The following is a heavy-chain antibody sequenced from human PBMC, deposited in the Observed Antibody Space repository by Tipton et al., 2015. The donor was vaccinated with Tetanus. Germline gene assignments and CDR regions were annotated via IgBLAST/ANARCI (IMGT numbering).Heavy chain of an antibody. Sequence: TLSLTCIVSGGSISSGGYYWSLVRQHPGKGLEWIGYIYDSGSIYYNPSLKSRVSISIDTSKNQFSLKLSSVTAADTAVYYCARERYIHYGMDVWGQGATVTVSS. D-gene: IGHD1-1*01. CDR3: ARERYIHYGMDV. CDR2: IYDSGSI. CDR1: GGSISSGGYY. V-gene: IGHV4-31*03. J-gene: IGHJ6*02.